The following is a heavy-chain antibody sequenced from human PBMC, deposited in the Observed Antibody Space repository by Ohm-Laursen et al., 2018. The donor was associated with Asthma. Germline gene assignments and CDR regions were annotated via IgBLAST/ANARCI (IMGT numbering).Heavy chain of an antibody. CDR3: AKVVLMDV. CDR1: GFTFSSYA. J-gene: IGHJ6*02. V-gene: IGHV3-NL1*01. CDR2: IYSGGAR. Sequence: SLRLSCAASGFTFSSYAMHWVRQAPGKGLEWVSFIYSGGARYYADSVKGRFTISRDDYKNTVHLEMNNLRLEDTAVYYCAKVVLMDVWGQGTTVTVSS. D-gene: IGHD3-16*02.